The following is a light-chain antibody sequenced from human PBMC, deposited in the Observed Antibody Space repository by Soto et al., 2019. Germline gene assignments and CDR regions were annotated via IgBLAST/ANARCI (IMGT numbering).Light chain of an antibody. V-gene: IGKV3-11*01. CDR3: QQYGNLIT. Sequence: VLTQSPATLSLSPGDGATLSCRASRSVNNYLAWYQQKPGRAPRLLIYDTSNRATDIPARFSGSGSGTDFTLTISSVEPEDSALYYCQQYGNLITFGQGTRLEIK. J-gene: IGKJ5*01. CDR1: RSVNNY. CDR2: DTS.